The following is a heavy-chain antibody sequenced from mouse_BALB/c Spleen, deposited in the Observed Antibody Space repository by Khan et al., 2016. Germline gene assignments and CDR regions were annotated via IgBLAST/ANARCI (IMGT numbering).Heavy chain of an antibody. Sequence: VQLQQSGAELVRSGASVKLSCTASVFKIKDYYMHWVKQRPEQGLEWIGWIDPENGDTEYAPKFKGKATMTADTSSNAAYLQFSSLTSEDSAVYYCNAIYYGSDVYFDYWGQGTTLTVSS. D-gene: IGHD1-1*01. J-gene: IGHJ2*01. CDR1: VFKIKDYY. V-gene: IGHV14-4*02. CDR3: NAIYYGSDVYFDY. CDR2: IDPENGDT.